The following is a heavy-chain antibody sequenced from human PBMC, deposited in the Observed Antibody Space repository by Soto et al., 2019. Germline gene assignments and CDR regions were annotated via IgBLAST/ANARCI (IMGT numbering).Heavy chain of an antibody. J-gene: IGHJ3*02. CDR2: IYTTGST. CDR3: AREYSSSSGRTLDI. D-gene: IGHD6-6*01. Sequence: XETLSLTCTVAGCSISSYYWSWIRQPAGKGLEWIGRIYTTGSTNYNPSLKSRVTMSVDTSKNQFSLNLSSVTAADAAIYYCAREYSSSSGRTLDIWGHGTMVTVSS. V-gene: IGHV4-4*07. CDR1: GCSISSYY.